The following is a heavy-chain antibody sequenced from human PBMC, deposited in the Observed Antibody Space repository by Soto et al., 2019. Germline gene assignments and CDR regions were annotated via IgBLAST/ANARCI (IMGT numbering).Heavy chain of an antibody. D-gene: IGHD1-1*01. CDR2: IWYDGSNK. CDR3: ARGGGTRAYWYFDL. V-gene: IGHV3-33*01. CDR1: GFTFSSYG. J-gene: IGHJ2*01. Sequence: QVQLVESGGGVVQPGRSLRLSCAASGFTFSSYGMHWVRQAPGKGLEWVAVIWYDGSNKYYADSVKGRFTISRDNSKNTLYLQLNSLIAEDTAVYYCARGGGTRAYWYFDLWVRGTLVTVSS.